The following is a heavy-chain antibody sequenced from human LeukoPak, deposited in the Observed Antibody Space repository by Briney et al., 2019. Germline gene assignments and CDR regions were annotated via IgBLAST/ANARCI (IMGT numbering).Heavy chain of an antibody. J-gene: IGHJ5*02. V-gene: IGHV1-2*02. CDR1: GYTFSNSG. CDR2: INPNSGGT. CDR3: ARGYGSGLENNWFDP. Sequence: ASVKVSCKASGYTFSNSGISWVRQAPGQGLEWMGWINPNSGGTDYAQKFQGRVTMTRDTSIRTAYMELSRLRSDDTAVYYCARGYGSGLENNWFDPWGQGTLVTVSS. D-gene: IGHD6-19*01.